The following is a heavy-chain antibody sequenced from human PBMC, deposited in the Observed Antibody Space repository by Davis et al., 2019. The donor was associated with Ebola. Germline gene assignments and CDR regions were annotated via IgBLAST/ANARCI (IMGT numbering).Heavy chain of an antibody. CDR3: ARVNAVTGYSRFDP. CDR2: ISNSGGST. Sequence: PGGSLRLSCAASGFTFRSYAMSWVRQAPGKGLEWVSGISNSGGSTYYADSVKGRFTISRDNSKNTLYLQMNSLRAEDTALYHCARVNAVTGYSRFDPWGQGTLVTVSS. V-gene: IGHV3-23*01. J-gene: IGHJ5*02. CDR1: GFTFRSYA. D-gene: IGHD3-9*01.